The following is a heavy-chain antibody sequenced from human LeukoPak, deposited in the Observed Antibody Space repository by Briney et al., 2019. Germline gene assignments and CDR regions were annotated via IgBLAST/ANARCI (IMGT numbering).Heavy chain of an antibody. V-gene: IGHV3-48*01. D-gene: IGHD6-6*01. CDR1: GFTFSSYS. Sequence: GGSLRLSCAASGFTFSSYSMNWVRQAPGKGLEWVSYISSSSTIYYADSVKGRFTISRDNAKNSLYLQMDSPRAEDTAVYCCARIGYSSSSFDYWGKGTLVTVSS. CDR2: ISSSSTI. J-gene: IGHJ4*02. CDR3: ARIGYSSSSFDY.